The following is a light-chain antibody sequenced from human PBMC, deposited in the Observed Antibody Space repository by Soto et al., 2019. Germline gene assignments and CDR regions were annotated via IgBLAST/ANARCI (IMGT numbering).Light chain of an antibody. CDR1: SSDVGGYNY. J-gene: IGLJ1*01. Sequence: QSALTQPASVSGSPGQSITISCTGTSSDVGGYNYVSWYQQHPGKAPKLMIYEVSNRPSGVSNRFSGSKSGNTASLTISGLQAEYEADYYCSAYTSSYVFGTGTKLTVL. V-gene: IGLV2-14*01. CDR2: EVS. CDR3: SAYTSSYV.